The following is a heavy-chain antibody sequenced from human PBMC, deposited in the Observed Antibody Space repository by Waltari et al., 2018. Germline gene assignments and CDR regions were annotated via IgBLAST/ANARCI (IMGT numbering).Heavy chain of an antibody. Sequence: EVQLLESGGGLVQPGGSLRLSCAASAFTFSNYAMSWVRQAPGKGLEWVSGISGSGDNTYYADSVKGRFTISRDNKNTLYLQMNSLRAEDTAIYYCAKVDGYGYFFDYWGQGTLVTVSS. V-gene: IGHV3-23*01. CDR2: ISGSGDNT. D-gene: IGHD5-18*01. J-gene: IGHJ4*02. CDR1: AFTFSNYA. CDR3: AKVDGYGYFFDY.